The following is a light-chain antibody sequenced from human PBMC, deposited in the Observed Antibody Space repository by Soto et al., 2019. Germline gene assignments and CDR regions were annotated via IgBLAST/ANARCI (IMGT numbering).Light chain of an antibody. V-gene: IGKV1-5*01. Sequence: DIELTQSPATLSASVGDRVTLTCRASQSISTWLAWYQQKPGKAPKPLIYYASSLESGVPSRFSGSGAGTEFSLTISRLQAEDVATYYCQQYDSNPKTFGQGTKVEIK. CDR2: YAS. CDR3: QQYDSNPKT. CDR1: QSISTW. J-gene: IGKJ1*01.